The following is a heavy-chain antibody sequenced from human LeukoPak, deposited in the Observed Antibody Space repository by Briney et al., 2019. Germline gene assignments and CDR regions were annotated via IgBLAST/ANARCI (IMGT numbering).Heavy chain of an antibody. CDR3: AKEFSSGWYGEIDY. CDR2: ISGSGGST. D-gene: IGHD6-19*01. J-gene: IGHJ4*02. CDR1: GFTFSGYA. V-gene: IGHV3-23*01. Sequence: PGGSLRLSCAASGFTFSGYAMSWVRQAPGKGLEWVSAISGSGGSTYYADSVKGRFTISRDNSKNTLYLQMNSLRAEDTAVYYCAKEFSSGWYGEIDYWGQGTLVTVSS.